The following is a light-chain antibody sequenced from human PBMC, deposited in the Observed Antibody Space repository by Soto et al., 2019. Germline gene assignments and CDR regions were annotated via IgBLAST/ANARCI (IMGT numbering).Light chain of an antibody. CDR3: QAWDSGTVV. V-gene: IGLV3-1*01. CDR1: TLGSKF. J-gene: IGLJ2*01. Sequence: SYELTQPPSVSVSPGQTANITCSGNTLGSKFVFWYQQKAGQSPMVVIYEDTKRPSGIPERFSGSNSGNTATLTISGTQAMDEADFYCQAWDSGTVVFGGGTKLTFL. CDR2: EDT.